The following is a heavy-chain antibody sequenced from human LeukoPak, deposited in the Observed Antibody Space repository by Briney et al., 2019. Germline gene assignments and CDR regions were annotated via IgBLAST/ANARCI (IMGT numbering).Heavy chain of an antibody. CDR1: GFTFRTYL. D-gene: IGHD3-22*01. V-gene: IGHV3-30*04. CDR3: AREDTYESSALGYFDY. CDR2: ISYDGLNK. J-gene: IGHJ4*02. Sequence: GGSLRLSCAASGFTFRTYLMHWVRQAPGKGLEWVAAISYDGLNKYYADSVKGRFTISRDNSKNTLYVQMNSLRVEDTAVYYCAREDTYESSALGYFDYWGQGTLVTVSS.